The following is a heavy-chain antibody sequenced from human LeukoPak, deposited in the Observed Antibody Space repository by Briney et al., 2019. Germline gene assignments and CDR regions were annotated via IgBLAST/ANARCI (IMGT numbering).Heavy chain of an antibody. V-gene: IGHV1-2*02. CDR1: GYTFTGYY. Sequence: ASVKVSCKASGYTFTGYYMHWVRQAPGQGLEWMGWINPNSGGTNYAQKFQGRVTMTRDTSISTAYMELSRLRSDDTAVYYCARVGVGTTMVISNYYYMDVWGKGTTVTVSS. CDR3: ARVGVGTTMVISNYYYMDV. CDR2: INPNSGGT. D-gene: IGHD5-18*01. J-gene: IGHJ6*03.